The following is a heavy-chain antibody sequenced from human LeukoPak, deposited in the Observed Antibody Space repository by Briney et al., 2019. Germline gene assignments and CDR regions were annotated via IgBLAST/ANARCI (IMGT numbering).Heavy chain of an antibody. CDR3: ARVGDIVVVPAAVYFDY. D-gene: IGHD2-2*01. CDR1: GGSISSYY. V-gene: IGHV4-59*01. J-gene: IGHJ4*02. CDR2: IYYGGST. Sequence: SETLSLTCTVSGGSISSYYWSWIRQPPGKGLEWIGYIYYGGSTNYNPSLKSRVTISVDTSKNQFSLKLSSVTAADTAVYYCARVGDIVVVPAAVYFDYWGQGTLVAVSS.